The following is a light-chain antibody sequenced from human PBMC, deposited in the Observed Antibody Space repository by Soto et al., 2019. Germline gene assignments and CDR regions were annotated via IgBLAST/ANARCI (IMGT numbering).Light chain of an antibody. CDR3: QQYDNLPIT. J-gene: IGKJ5*01. CDR2: DAS. CDR1: QDISNY. V-gene: IGKV1-33*01. Sequence: DIQMTQSPSSLSASVGDRVPITCQASQDISNYLNWYQQKPGQAPKLLVYDASNLETGVPSRFSGSGSGTDFTFTISSLQPEDIATYYCQQYDNLPITFGQGTRLEIK.